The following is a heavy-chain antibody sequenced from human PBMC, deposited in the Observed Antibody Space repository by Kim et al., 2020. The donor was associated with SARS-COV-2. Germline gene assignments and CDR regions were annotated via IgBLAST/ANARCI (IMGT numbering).Heavy chain of an antibody. CDR3: ARVSRNSDWYAPDY. J-gene: IGHJ4*02. Sequence: GGSLRLSCAASGFTFDDYGMNWVRQAPGKGLEWVSGINWNGGSSNYADSVKGRFTISRDNAKNSLYLQMNSLRGEDTALYYCARVSRNSDWYAPDYWGQGTLVTVSS. CDR1: GFTFDDYG. D-gene: IGHD3-9*01. CDR2: INWNGGSS. V-gene: IGHV3-20*04.